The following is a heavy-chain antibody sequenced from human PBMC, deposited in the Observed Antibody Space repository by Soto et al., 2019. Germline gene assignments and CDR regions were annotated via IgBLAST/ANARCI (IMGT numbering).Heavy chain of an antibody. J-gene: IGHJ4*02. CDR3: AHRSDGNYFDY. V-gene: IGHV2-5*02. Sequence: QTTLKTLGPPLVKPPRTLPLTGTSSGFPPSTVGGVVGGILQAQGKALEWLAVIYWDDDKRYSPSLKNRLTITKDTSNNQVVLTMTNMDPVDTGTYFCAHRSDGNYFDYWGQGTLVTVSS. D-gene: IGHD1-26*01. CDR1: GFPPSTVGGV. CDR2: IYWDDDK.